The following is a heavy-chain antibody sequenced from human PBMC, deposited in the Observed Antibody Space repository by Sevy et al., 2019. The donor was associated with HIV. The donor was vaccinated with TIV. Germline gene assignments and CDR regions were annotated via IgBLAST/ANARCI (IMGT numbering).Heavy chain of an antibody. V-gene: IGHV3-23*01. CDR1: GFTFSSYA. J-gene: IGHJ4*02. CDR3: AKSGAMIKLGGVRY. CDR2: ISGSGGST. Sequence: GGSLRLSCAASGFTFSSYAMSWVRQAPWKGLEWVSAISGSGGSTYYADSVKGRFTISRDNSKKTLYLQMNSLRAEDTAVYYCAKSGAMIKLGGVRYWGQGTLVTVS. D-gene: IGHD3-16*01.